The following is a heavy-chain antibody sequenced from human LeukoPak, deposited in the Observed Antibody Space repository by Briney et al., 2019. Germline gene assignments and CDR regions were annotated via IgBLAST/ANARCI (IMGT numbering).Heavy chain of an antibody. D-gene: IGHD6-19*01. V-gene: IGHV4-59*01. CDR3: ARGINAVAGTSTDY. Sequence: SETVSLTCTVSGGSISSYYWSWIRQPPGKGLEWIGYIYYSGSTNYNPSLKSRVTISVDTSKNQFSLKLSSVTAADTAVYYCARGINAVAGTSTDYWGQGTLVTVSS. CDR2: IYYSGST. CDR1: GGSISSYY. J-gene: IGHJ4*02.